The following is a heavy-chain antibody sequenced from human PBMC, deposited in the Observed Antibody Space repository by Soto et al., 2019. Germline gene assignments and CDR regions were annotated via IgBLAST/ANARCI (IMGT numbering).Heavy chain of an antibody. CDR3: AAQALDCSGGSCPPPDYYYYYGMDV. CDR2: INPNSGGT. Sequence: ASVKVSCKASGYIFTDYYMHCVRQAPGQKLGWMGRINPNSGGTNYAQKFQGRVTMTRDMSTSTAYMELSSLRSEDTAVYYCAAQALDCSGGSCPPPDYYYYYGMDVWGQGTTVTVSS. V-gene: IGHV1-2*06. J-gene: IGHJ6*02. CDR1: GYIFTDYY. D-gene: IGHD2-15*01.